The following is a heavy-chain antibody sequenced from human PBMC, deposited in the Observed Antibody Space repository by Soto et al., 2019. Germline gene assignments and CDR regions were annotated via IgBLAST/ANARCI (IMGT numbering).Heavy chain of an antibody. V-gene: IGHV3-30*18. CDR1: GFTFGSCA. D-gene: IGHD2-21*01. J-gene: IGHJ4*02. CDR3: TKESNDHYSNSKWPFDD. Sequence: GGARRLSCAASGFTFGSCAKHWVPHAPRKGPERVAIISNAGRTTYHADSVKGRFTISRDNSKNTVSLQMSSLRAEDTAVYYCTKESNDHYSNSKWPFDDWGQGS. CDR2: ISNAGRTT.